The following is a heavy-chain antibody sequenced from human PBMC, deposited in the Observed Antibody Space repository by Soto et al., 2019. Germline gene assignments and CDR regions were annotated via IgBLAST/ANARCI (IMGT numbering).Heavy chain of an antibody. CDR1: GYTFTSYA. V-gene: IGHV1-3*01. J-gene: IGHJ4*02. CDR2: INAGNGNT. Sequence: ASVKVSCKASGYTFTSYAMHWVRQAPGQRLEWMGWINAGNGNTKYSQKFQGRVTITRDTSASTAYMELSSLRSEDTAVYYCALEFYCGGDCPTLDYWGQGTLVTVSS. D-gene: IGHD2-21*02. CDR3: ALEFYCGGDCPTLDY.